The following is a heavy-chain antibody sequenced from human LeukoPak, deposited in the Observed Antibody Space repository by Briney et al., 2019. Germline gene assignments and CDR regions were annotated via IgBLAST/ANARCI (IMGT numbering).Heavy chain of an antibody. CDR1: GGSFSGYY. V-gene: IGHV4-34*01. Sequence: SETLSLTCAVYGGSFSGYYWSWIRQPPGKGLEWIGEINHSGSTNYNPSLKSRVTISVDTSKNQFSLKLSSVTAADTAVYYCARATYYYGSGSYGGFDYWGQGTLVTVSS. CDR3: ARATYYYGSGSYGGFDY. CDR2: INHSGST. D-gene: IGHD3-10*01. J-gene: IGHJ4*02.